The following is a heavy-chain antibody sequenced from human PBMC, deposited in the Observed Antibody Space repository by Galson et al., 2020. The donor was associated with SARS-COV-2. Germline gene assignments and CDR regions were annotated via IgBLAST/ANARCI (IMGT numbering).Heavy chain of an antibody. Sequence: QLGASLKISCAASGITFSSYGMHWVRQAPGKGLEWVAVIWYDGSNKYYADSVKGRITISSDNSKNTLYLQMNSLSAEHPAVYYCAKDLDAYCGGDCSSWFDPWGQGNLVSVSS. CDR1: GITFSSYG. V-gene: IGHV3-33*06. CDR3: AKDLDAYCGGDCSSWFDP. J-gene: IGHJ5*02. CDR2: IWYDGSNK. D-gene: IGHD2-21*01.